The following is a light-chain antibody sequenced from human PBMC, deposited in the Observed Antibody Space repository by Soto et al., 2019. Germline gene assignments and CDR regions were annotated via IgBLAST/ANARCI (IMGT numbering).Light chain of an antibody. CDR1: QSISGW. V-gene: IGKV1-5*01. CDR3: QQYKNMYT. J-gene: IGKJ2*01. Sequence: DIRMTQSPSTLSASVGDRVTITCRASQSISGWLAWYQQRPWKAPKLLIYDASSLESGVPSRFSGSESGTEYTLAISNLQPDDSATYYCQQYKNMYTFGQGTNLEIK. CDR2: DAS.